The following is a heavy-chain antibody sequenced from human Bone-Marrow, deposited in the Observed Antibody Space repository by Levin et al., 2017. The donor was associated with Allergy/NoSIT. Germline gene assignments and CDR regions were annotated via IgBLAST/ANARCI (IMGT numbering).Heavy chain of an antibody. CDR2: IKTKADGGTR. D-gene: IGHD2-15*01. J-gene: IGHJ6*02. V-gene: IGHV3-15*07. CDR1: GFTFSNAW. Sequence: GGSLRLSCAASGFTFSNAWMNWVRQTPGKGLEWVGRIKTKADGGTRDYGAPVIGSFIISRDDSKNTLYLQMNSLKTEDTAVYYCTTKGVVVAATTGMDAWGQGTTVTVSS. CDR3: TTKGVVVAATTGMDA.